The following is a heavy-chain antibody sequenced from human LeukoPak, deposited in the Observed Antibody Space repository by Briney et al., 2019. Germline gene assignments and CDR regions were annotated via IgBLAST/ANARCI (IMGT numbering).Heavy chain of an antibody. CDR2: INKGGTFI. Sequence: GGSLRLPCAASGFTFRDYTMNWVRQSPGKGLEWVSAINKGGTFIKYADSVKGRFVVSRDNAKNLLFLQMNSLKTEDTALYYCTRDRIMTDFWGQGTLVTVSS. J-gene: IGHJ4*02. D-gene: IGHD2-15*01. CDR1: GFTFRDYT. CDR3: TRDRIMTDF. V-gene: IGHV3-21*03.